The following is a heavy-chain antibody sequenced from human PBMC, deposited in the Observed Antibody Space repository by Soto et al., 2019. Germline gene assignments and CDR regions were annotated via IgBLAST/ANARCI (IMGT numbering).Heavy chain of an antibody. CDR3: ARGPDRSGFYLFDY. J-gene: IGHJ4*02. Sequence: QVQLVQSGAEVTKPGSSVKVSCKASGGTFSNHAISWVRQAPGQGPEWMGGIIPLSGTTNYAPKFQGRLTITADESMTTANMELSSLRYEDTAVYYCARGPDRSGFYLFDYWGQGTLVTVSS. D-gene: IGHD3-22*01. V-gene: IGHV1-69*01. CDR1: GGTFSNHA. CDR2: IIPLSGTT.